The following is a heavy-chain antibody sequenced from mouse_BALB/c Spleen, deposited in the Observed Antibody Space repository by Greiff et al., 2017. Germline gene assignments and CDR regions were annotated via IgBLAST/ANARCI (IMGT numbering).Heavy chain of an antibody. CDR1: GFTFSDYY. J-gene: IGHJ2*01. CDR2: ISDGGSYT. CDR3: AREGKLGRGGFDY. V-gene: IGHV5-4*02. Sequence: EVKVVESGGGLVKPGGSLKLSCAASGFTFSDYYMYWVRQTPEKRLEWVATISDGGSYTYYPDSVKGRFTISRDNAKNNLYLQMSSLKSEDTAMYYCAREGKLGRGGFDYWGQGTTLTVSS. D-gene: IGHD4-1*01.